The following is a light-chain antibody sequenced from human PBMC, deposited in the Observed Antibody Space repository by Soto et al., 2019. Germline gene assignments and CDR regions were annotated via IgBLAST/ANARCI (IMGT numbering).Light chain of an antibody. Sequence: QSALTQPPSASGSPGQSVTISCTGTSSDVGGYSYVSWYQQHPGKAPKLMIYDVNKRPSGVSHRFSGSKSGNTASLTISGLQADDEADYYCLSYAGSYNFVFGSGTKV. J-gene: IGLJ1*01. CDR3: LSYAGSYNFV. CDR2: DVN. CDR1: SSDVGGYSY. V-gene: IGLV2-8*01.